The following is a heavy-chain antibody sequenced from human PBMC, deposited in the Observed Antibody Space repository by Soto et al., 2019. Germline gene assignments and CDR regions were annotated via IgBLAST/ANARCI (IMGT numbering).Heavy chain of an antibody. CDR2: ISAYNGNI. Sequence: QVQLVQSGPEVKKPGASVKVSCKTSGYTFTSYGVTWVRQAPGQGLEWMGWISAYNGNIKYAQKVQGRVTMTTDTSTSTASMELRSLRSDDTAVYYCARLYSDYGDHDDYWGQGTLVTVSS. CDR1: GYTFTSYG. J-gene: IGHJ4*02. V-gene: IGHV1-18*01. CDR3: ARLYSDYGDHDDY. D-gene: IGHD4-17*01.